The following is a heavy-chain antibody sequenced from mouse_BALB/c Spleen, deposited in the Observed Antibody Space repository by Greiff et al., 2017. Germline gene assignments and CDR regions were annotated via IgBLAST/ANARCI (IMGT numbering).Heavy chain of an antibody. J-gene: IGHJ2*01. V-gene: IGHV5-6-5*01. CDR3: ARAYRYYFDY. CDR1: GFTFSSYA. Sequence: EVKVVESGGGLVKPGGSLKLSCAASGFTFSSYAMSWVRQTPEKRLEWVASISSGGSTYYPDSVKGRFTISRDNARNILYLQMSSLRSEDTAMYYCARAYRYYFDYWGQGTTLTVSS. D-gene: IGHD2-14*01. CDR2: ISSGGST.